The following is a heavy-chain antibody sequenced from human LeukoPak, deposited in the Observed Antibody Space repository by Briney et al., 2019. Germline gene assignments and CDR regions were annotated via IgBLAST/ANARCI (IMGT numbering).Heavy chain of an antibody. V-gene: IGHV1-2*02. J-gene: IGHJ4*02. D-gene: IGHD1-26*01. CDR3: VRDSGGSYYYPSDY. Sequence: ASVKVSCKTSGYTFIGHYMHWVRQAPGHGLEWMGWFSPKTGGSHFAQKFRGRVAMTTDTSISTAYLELSSLRSDDTAVYYCVRDSGGSYYYPSDYWGQGTLVTVSS. CDR1: GYTFIGHY. CDR2: FSPKTGGS.